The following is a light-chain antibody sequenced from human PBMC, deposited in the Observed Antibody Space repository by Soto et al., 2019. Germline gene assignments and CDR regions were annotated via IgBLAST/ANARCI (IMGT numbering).Light chain of an antibody. CDR2: VVS. CDR1: SSDVGAYDY. CDR3: SLYTSSDTPYV. Sequence: QYVLTQPASVSGSPGQSITISCTGTSSDVGAYDYVSWFQQHPDKAPKLIISVVSNRPSGVSNRFSGSKSGNTASLTISGLQAEDEADYYCSLYTSSDTPYVFGTGTKLTVL. J-gene: IGLJ1*01. V-gene: IGLV2-14*01.